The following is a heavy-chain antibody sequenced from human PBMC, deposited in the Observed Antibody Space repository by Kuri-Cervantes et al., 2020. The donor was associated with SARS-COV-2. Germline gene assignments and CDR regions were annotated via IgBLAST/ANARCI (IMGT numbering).Heavy chain of an antibody. D-gene: IGHD3-3*01. CDR1: GFTFSSYS. CDR3: TTQLRSTFDY. V-gene: IGHV3-15*01. Sequence: GGSLRLSCAASGFTFSSYSMNWVRQAPGKGLEWVGRIKSKTDGGTTDYAAPVKGRFTISRDNSKNTLDLQMNSLKTEDTAVYYCTTQLRSTFDYWGQGTLVTVSS. J-gene: IGHJ4*02. CDR2: IKSKTDGGTT.